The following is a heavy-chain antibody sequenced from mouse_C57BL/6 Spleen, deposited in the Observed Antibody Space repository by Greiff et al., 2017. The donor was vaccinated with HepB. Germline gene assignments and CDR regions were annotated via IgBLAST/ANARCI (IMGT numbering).Heavy chain of an antibody. CDR1: GYSFTGYY. D-gene: IGHD3-2*02. CDR3: ASTAQAWAMDY. CDR2: INPSTGGT. Sequence: VQLKESGPELVKPGASVKISCKASGYSFTGYYMNWVKQSPEKSLEWIGEINPSTGGTTYNQKFKAKATLTVDKSSSTAYMQLKSLTSEDSAVYYCASTAQAWAMDYWGQGTSVTLSS. V-gene: IGHV1-42*01. J-gene: IGHJ4*01.